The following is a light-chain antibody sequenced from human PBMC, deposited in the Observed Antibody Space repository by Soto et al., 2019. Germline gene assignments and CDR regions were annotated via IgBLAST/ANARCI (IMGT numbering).Light chain of an antibody. CDR1: RSNIGSNT. J-gene: IGLJ1*01. Sequence: QSVLTQPPSASGNPGERVTISCSGRRSNIGSNTVNWYQQLPGTAPKLLIYSNNQRPSGVPDRFSGSKSGTSASLAISGLQSEDEADYYCAAWDDSLNGEVFGTGTKVTVL. CDR3: AAWDDSLNGEV. CDR2: SNN. V-gene: IGLV1-44*01.